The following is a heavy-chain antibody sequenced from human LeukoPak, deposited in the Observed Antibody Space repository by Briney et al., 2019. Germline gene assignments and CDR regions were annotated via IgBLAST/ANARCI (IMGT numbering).Heavy chain of an antibody. CDR2: IRSKAYGGTT. J-gene: IGHJ1*01. CDR1: GFAFGSEA. CDR3: TYYDFWSGLYLN. D-gene: IGHD3-3*01. Sequence: GGSLRLSCAVSGFAFGSEAMSWVRQAPGKGLEWVGFIRSKAYGGTTEYAASVKGRFTISRDDSKSIAYLQMNSLKTEDTAVYYCTYYDFWSGLYLNWGQGTLVTVSS. V-gene: IGHV3-49*04.